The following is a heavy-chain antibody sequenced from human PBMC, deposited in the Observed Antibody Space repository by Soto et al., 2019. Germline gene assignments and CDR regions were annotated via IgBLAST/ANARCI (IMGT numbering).Heavy chain of an antibody. Sequence: EVQLVESGGGLVQPGGSLRLSCAASGFTFSDHYMDWVRQAPGKGLEWVGRSRNKVNSYTTEYAASVKGRFTISRDDSKKSLYLQMNSLKIEDPAVYYCASVGLPPARDFQHWGQGTLVIVSS. D-gene: IGHD5-12*01. V-gene: IGHV3-72*01. CDR2: SRNKVNSYTT. J-gene: IGHJ1*01. CDR3: ASVGLPPARDFQH. CDR1: GFTFSDHY.